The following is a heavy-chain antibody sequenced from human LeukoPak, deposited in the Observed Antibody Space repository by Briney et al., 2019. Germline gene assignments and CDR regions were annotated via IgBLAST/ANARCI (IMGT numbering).Heavy chain of an antibody. CDR3: ARDFRVVRGVISDAFDI. J-gene: IGHJ3*02. Sequence: ASVKVSCKASGYTFTRYGISWVRQDPGQGLEWMGWISAYNGNTNYAQKLQGRVTMTTDTSTSTAYMELRSLRSDDTAVYYCARDFRVVRGVISDAFDIWGQGTMVTVSS. CDR2: ISAYNGNT. V-gene: IGHV1-18*01. CDR1: GYTFTRYG. D-gene: IGHD3-10*01.